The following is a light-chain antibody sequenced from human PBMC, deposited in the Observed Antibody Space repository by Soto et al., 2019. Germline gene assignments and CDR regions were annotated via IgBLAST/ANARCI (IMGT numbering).Light chain of an antibody. CDR3: QQYHSYPVT. CDR2: EAS. Sequence: DIQMTQSPSSLSASVGDTVTITCRASQGIGNFLAWLQQKPGKAPTSLVSEASSLQSGVPARFSGSGSRTDFTLTISSLQPEDFATYYCQQYHSYPVTFGGGTKVEFK. V-gene: IGKV1-16*01. CDR1: QGIGNF. J-gene: IGKJ4*01.